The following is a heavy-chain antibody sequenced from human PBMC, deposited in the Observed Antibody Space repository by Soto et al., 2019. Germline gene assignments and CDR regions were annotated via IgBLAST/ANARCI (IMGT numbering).Heavy chain of an antibody. CDR1: GFAFSSYA. CDR3: AREERITGGLDI. V-gene: IGHV3-30-3*01. J-gene: IGHJ3*02. Sequence: QVQLVESGGGVVQPGRSLRLSCVASGFAFSSYAMYWVRQAPGKGLECVALVSYDVTNKYYADSVKGRFTISRDNSKNTLYLQMISLKVEDTAVYYCAREERITGGLDIWGQGTMVTVSS. D-gene: IGHD2-8*02. CDR2: VSYDVTNK.